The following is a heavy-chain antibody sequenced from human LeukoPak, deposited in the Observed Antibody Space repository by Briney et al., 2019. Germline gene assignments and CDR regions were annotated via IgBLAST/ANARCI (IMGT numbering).Heavy chain of an antibody. CDR2: ISGSGGST. J-gene: IGHJ3*02. CDR3: AKDLGYYDSSGYYSDAFDI. Sequence: GGSLRLSCAASGFTFSSYAMSWVRQAPGKGLEWVSAISGSGGSTYYADSVKGRFTISRDNSKNTLYLQMNSLRAEDTAVYYCAKDLGYYDSSGYYSDAFDIWGQGTMVTVSP. D-gene: IGHD3-22*01. CDR1: GFTFSSYA. V-gene: IGHV3-23*01.